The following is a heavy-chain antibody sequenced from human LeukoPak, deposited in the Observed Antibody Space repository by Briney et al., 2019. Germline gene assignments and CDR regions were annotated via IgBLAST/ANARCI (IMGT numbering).Heavy chain of an antibody. D-gene: IGHD3-22*01. Sequence: ASVKVSCKASGYTFTSYYMHWVRQAPGQGLEWMGIINPSGGSTSYAQKFQGRVTMTRDTSTSTVYMELSSLRSEDTAVYYCARAPWFAYYYDSSGYPEYFQHWGQGTLVTVSS. J-gene: IGHJ1*01. CDR1: GYTFTSYY. CDR3: ARAPWFAYYYDSSGYPEYFQH. V-gene: IGHV1-46*01. CDR2: INPSGGST.